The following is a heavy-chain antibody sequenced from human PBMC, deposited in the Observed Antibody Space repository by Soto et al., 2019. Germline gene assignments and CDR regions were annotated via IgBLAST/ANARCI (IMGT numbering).Heavy chain of an antibody. Sequence: PWGSLRLSCEVSGFTFNNYAMNWFRQAPGKGLEWVSVISGSGGISYYADSVKGRFTISRDNSKNTLYLQLNSLTADDTAVYYCAKRDRITIFGVVSIAYWGQGTMVTVSS. CDR3: AKRDRITIFGVVSIAY. CDR1: GFTFNNYA. J-gene: IGHJ1*01. V-gene: IGHV3-23*01. D-gene: IGHD3-3*01. CDR2: ISGSGGIS.